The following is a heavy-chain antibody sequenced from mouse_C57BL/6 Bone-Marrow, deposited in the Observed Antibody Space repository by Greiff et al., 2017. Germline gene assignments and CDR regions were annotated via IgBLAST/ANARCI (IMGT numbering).Heavy chain of an antibody. V-gene: IGHV5-6*01. D-gene: IGHD2-5*01. CDR1: GFTFSSYG. J-gene: IGHJ3*01. CDR2: ISSGGSYT. CDR3: ARSRLYHSNPWCAY. Sequence: EVQLVESGGDLVKPGGSLKLSCAASGFTFSSYGMSWVRRTPDKRLEWVATISSGGSYTYYPDSVKGRFTISRDNAKNTLYLQMSRLKSEDTAMYYCARSRLYHSNPWCAYWGQGTLVTVSA.